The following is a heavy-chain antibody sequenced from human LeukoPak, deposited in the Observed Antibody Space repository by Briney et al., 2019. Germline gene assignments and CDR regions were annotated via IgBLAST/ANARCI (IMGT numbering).Heavy chain of an antibody. V-gene: IGHV3-9*01. J-gene: IGHJ4*02. CDR3: AKDSFLYYDILTGYFDY. D-gene: IGHD3-9*01. CDR1: GFTFDDYA. CDR2: ISWNSGSI. Sequence: GGSLRLSCAASGFTFDDYAMHWVRQAPGKGLEWVSGISWNSGSIGYADSVKGRFTISRDNAKNSLYLQMNSLRAEDTALYYCAKDSFLYYDILTGYFDYWGQGTLVTVSS.